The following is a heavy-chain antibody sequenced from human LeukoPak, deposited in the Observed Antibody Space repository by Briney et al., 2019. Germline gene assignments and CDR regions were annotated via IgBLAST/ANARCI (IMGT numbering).Heavy chain of an antibody. Sequence: PGGSLRLSCTTSGFTFGGHTMHWVRQAPGKGLEWVGFIEASSHGGTTEYAASVKGRFTISRDDSKSIDHLQMNSLKTEDTAVYYCTRDPGDIDSWYYFDYWGQGTLVTVSS. CDR2: IEASSHGGTT. J-gene: IGHJ4*02. CDR3: TRDPGDIDSWYYFDY. V-gene: IGHV3-49*04. D-gene: IGHD6-13*01. CDR1: GFTFGGHT.